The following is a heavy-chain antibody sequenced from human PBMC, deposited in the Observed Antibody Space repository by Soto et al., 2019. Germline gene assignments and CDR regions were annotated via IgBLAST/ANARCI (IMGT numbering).Heavy chain of an antibody. CDR2: ISAYNGNK. CDR1: GYTFTSYG. V-gene: IGHV1-18*01. J-gene: IGHJ4*02. CDR3: AREGPIAAAGTVDY. D-gene: IGHD6-13*01. Sequence: ASVKVSCKASGYTFTSYGISWVRQAPGQGVEWMGWISAYNGNKNYAQKLQGRVTMTTDTYTSTDYMELRSLRYDDTAVYYCAREGPIAAAGTVDYWGQGTLVTVSS.